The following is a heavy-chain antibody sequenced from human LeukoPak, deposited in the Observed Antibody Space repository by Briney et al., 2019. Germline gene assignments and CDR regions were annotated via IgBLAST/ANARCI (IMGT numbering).Heavy chain of an antibody. CDR2: INPNSGGT. J-gene: IGHJ3*02. Sequence: GASVKVSCKASGYTFTGYYMHWVRQAPGQGLEWMGRINPNSGGTNYAQKFQGRVTMTRDTSISTAYMELSRLRSDDTAVYYCARVAGYCSSTSCFFDAFDIWGQGTMVTVSS. CDR1: GYTFTGYY. V-gene: IGHV1-2*06. D-gene: IGHD2-2*01. CDR3: ARVAGYCSSTSCFFDAFDI.